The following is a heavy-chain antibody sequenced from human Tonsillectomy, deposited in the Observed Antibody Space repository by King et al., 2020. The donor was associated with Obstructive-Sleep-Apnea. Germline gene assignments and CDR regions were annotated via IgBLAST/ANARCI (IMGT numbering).Heavy chain of an antibody. J-gene: IGHJ3*02. CDR1: GFRCDDYA. CDR3: VKDRAGGVPDAFDI. V-gene: IGHV3-9*01. CDR2: MNWNSGNI. Sequence: VQLVESGGGLVQPGWALRLSCTASGFRCDDYAMHWVRQGPGKGLEWVSGMNWNSGNIAFAASVKGRFTISRDNAKNYLYLQMNSLRAEDTALYYCVKDRAGGVPDAFDIWGQGTMVTVSS. D-gene: IGHD3-16*01.